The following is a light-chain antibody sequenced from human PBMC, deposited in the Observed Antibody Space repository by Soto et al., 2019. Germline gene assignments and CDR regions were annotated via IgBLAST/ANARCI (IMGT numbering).Light chain of an antibody. J-gene: IGKJ2*01. CDR2: EAS. Sequence: EVVLPQSPGTLSLSPGERATLSCRASQSVSSSYLAWYQQKPGQAPRLLIFEASTRATGIPDRFSGSGSGADFTLTISRLEPGDFAVYYCQQYGNSLYTFGQGTNLEIK. CDR3: QQYGNSLYT. V-gene: IGKV3-20*01. CDR1: QSVSSSY.